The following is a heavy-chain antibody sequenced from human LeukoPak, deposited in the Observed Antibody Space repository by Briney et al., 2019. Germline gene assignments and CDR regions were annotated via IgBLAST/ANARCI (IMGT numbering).Heavy chain of an antibody. CDR1: GGSISSYY. Sequence: PSETLSLTYTVSGGSISSYYWSWIRQPPGKGLEWIGYIYYSGSTNYNPSLKSRVTISVDTSKNQFSLKLSSVTAADTAVYYCARGGEVGDYFDYWGQGTLVTVSS. D-gene: IGHD2-2*01. CDR3: ARGGEVGDYFDY. J-gene: IGHJ4*02. CDR2: IYYSGST. V-gene: IGHV4-59*01.